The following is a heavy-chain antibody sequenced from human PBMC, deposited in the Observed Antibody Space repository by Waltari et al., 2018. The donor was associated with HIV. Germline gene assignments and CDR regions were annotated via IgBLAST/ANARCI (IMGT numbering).Heavy chain of an antibody. CDR2: INPNSGDT. V-gene: IGHV1-2*02. CDR3: TRVGFGSGTYYFPGGY. D-gene: IGHD3-10*01. CDR1: GYTFTGYY. J-gene: IGHJ4*02. Sequence: QVQLVQSGAEVKSPGDSVKVSCKASGYTFTGYYIHWVRQGPGQGLEWMGWINPNSGDTNYAQKFQGRVIMTRDTSINTVYMELSRLTSDDTAVYYCTRVGFGSGTYYFPGGYWGQGTLVTVSS.